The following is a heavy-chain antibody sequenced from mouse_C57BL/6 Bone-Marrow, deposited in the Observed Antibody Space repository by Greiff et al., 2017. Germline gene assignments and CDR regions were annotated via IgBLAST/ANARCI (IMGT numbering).Heavy chain of an antibody. Sequence: QVQLQQSGAELARPGASVKLSCKASGYTFTSYWMHWVKQRPGQGLEWIGEIDPSDSYTNYTQKFKGKATLTVDKSSSTAYMQLSSLTSEDSAVYYWAREGGIRNWYFDVWGTGTTVTVSS. CDR3: AREGGIRNWYFDV. J-gene: IGHJ1*03. CDR2: IDPSDSYT. V-gene: IGHV1-69*02. CDR1: GYTFTSYW.